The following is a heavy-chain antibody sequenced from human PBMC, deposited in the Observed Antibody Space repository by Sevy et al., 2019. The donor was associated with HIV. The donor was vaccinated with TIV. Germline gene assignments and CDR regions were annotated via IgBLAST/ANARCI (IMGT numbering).Heavy chain of an antibody. CDR2: LSFGCGEI. CDR1: GFTFSKYS. Sequence: GGSLRLSCAASGFTFSKYSMSWVRQPPGKGLEWVSTLSFGCGEINYADSVKGRFTISRDNTKSSVYLQMNNLRPEDRAVYYCAREGGTKPLDYWGQGTLVTVSS. V-gene: IGHV3-23*01. J-gene: IGHJ4*02. CDR3: AREGGTKPLDY. D-gene: IGHD2-8*01.